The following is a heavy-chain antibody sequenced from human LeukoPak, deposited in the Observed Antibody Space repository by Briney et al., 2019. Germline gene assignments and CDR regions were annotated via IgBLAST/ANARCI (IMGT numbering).Heavy chain of an antibody. CDR3: VRRGYCSSTSCYAYWFDP. CDR2: IYYSGST. CDR1: GGSISCSSYY. J-gene: IGHJ5*02. D-gene: IGHD2-2*01. Sequence: SETLSLTCTVYGGSISCSSYYWSWIRQPPGKGLEWIGIIYYSGSTYYNPSLKSRLTISVDTSKNQFSPKLSSVTATDTAVYNCVRRGYCSSTSCYAYWFDPWGQGTLVTVSS. V-gene: IGHV4-39*01.